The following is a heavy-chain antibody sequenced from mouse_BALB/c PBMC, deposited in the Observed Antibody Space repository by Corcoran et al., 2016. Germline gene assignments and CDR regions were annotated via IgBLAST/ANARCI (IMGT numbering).Heavy chain of an antibody. CDR1: GYTFTNYG. D-gene: IGHD2-4*01. CDR3: ARFDDYNCDY. V-gene: IGHV9-1*02. J-gene: IGHJ2*01. Sequence: QIQLVQSGPELKKPGETVKISCTASGYTFTNYGMNWVKQAPGKGLKWMGWINTYTGEPTYADDFKGRFAFSLENSASTAYLQINNLKNEDMATYFCARFDDYNCDYWGQGTTLTVSS. CDR2: INTYTGEP.